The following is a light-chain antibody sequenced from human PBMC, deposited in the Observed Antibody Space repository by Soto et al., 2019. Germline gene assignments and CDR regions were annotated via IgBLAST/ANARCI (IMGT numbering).Light chain of an antibody. CDR2: DNN. V-gene: IGLV1-51*01. CDR3: GTWDTSLSGGL. J-gene: IGLJ2*01. CDR1: SSNIGNNF. Sequence: QSVLTQPPSVSAAPGQTVTISCSGGSSNIGNNFVSWYQQLPGTAPKLLIYDNNKRPSGIPDRFSASRSVTSATLAITGLQTGEGAVYYCGTWDTSLSGGLFGGGTTLTVL.